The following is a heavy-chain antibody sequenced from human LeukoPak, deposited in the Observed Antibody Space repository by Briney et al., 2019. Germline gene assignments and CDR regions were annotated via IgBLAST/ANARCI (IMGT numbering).Heavy chain of an antibody. CDR3: ARDRPPANWFDP. CDR2: INPSGGST. J-gene: IGHJ5*02. CDR1: GYTFTSYY. Sequence: ASVKVSCKASGYTFTSYYMHWVRQAPGQGLEWKGIINPSGGSTSYAQKFQGRVTMTRDTSTSTVYMELSSLRSEDTAVYYCARDRPPANWFDPWGQGTLVTVSS. V-gene: IGHV1-46*01.